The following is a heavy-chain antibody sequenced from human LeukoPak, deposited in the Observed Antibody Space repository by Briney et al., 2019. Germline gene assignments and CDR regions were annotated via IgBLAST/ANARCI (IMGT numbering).Heavy chain of an antibody. Sequence: GGSLRLSCTASGFTFSSYAMSWVRQAPGKGLEWVSAISGSGGSTYYADSVKGRFTISRDNSKNTLYLQMNSLRAEDTAVYYCAKGRYCSGGSCYSIGNWFDPWGQGTLVTVSS. J-gene: IGHJ5*02. V-gene: IGHV3-23*01. CDR1: GFTFSSYA. D-gene: IGHD2-15*01. CDR3: AKGRYCSGGSCYSIGNWFDP. CDR2: ISGSGGST.